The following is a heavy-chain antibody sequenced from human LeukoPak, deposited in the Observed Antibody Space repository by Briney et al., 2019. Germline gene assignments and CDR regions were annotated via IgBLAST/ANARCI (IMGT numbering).Heavy chain of an antibody. J-gene: IGHJ4*02. CDR1: GYTFTGYF. CDR2: INPNIGAT. Sequence: ASVKVSCKASGYTFTGYFMHWVRQAPGQGLEWMGWINPNIGATKYARKFQGRVTMTRDTSISTAYMELSRLRSDDTAVYYCSGEDYWGQGTLVTVSS. CDR3: SGEDY. V-gene: IGHV1-2*02.